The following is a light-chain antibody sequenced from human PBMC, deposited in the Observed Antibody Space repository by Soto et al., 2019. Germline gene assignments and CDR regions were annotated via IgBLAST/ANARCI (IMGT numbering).Light chain of an antibody. V-gene: IGKV1-39*01. Sequence: DIQMTQSACALSGSVVDRVAVTFVAIQSISSYLNWYQQKPGKAPKLLIYAASSLQSGVPSRFSGSGSGTHFTPTITSLQTEDFATYYCQHIHSIPITFGQGTRLEIK. CDR2: AAS. CDR1: QSISSY. CDR3: QHIHSIPIT. J-gene: IGKJ5*01.